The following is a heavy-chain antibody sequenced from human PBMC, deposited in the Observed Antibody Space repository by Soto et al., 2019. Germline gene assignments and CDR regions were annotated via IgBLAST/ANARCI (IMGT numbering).Heavy chain of an antibody. D-gene: IGHD3-10*01. V-gene: IGHV1-69*01. CDR2: IIPIFGTP. CDR1: GGIFSTYA. CDR3: ARDRDDYGSGNYDNRIDF. Sequence: QVQLVQSGAEVKKPGSSVKVSCKASGGIFSTYAMSWLRRAPGQGLEWMGGIIPIFGTPNYAQRFQGRVTITADESTSTAYMELSRLRSEDTAVYYCARDRDDYGSGNYDNRIDFWGQGTLVTVSS. J-gene: IGHJ4*02.